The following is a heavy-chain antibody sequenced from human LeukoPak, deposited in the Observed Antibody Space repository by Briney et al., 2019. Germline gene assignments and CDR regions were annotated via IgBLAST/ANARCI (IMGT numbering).Heavy chain of an antibody. CDR1: GPTFSSFS. V-gene: IGHV3-30*04. Sequence: GRSLRLSCAASGPTFSSFSTHWDSQAPGKGLEWVAVLSYYGSNKYYADSVKGRLTISRDNSKNTLYLQLNSQRAEPPAVSYCASGGTITGVITTYWGQGTLVTVS. CDR3: ASGGTITGVITTY. D-gene: IGHD3-22*01. CDR2: LSYYGSNK. J-gene: IGHJ4*02.